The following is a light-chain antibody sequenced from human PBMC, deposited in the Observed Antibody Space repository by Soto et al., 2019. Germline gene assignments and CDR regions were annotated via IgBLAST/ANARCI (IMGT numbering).Light chain of an antibody. J-gene: IGLJ2*01. CDR2: SNN. Sequence: QSVLTQPPSASGTPGQRVTMSCSGSSSNIGRYTVNWYQQLPGTAPKLLIYSNNQRPSGVPDRFSGSKSGTSASLAISGLQSEDEADYYCAAWDDSLNGVVFGGGTKVTVL. CDR3: AAWDDSLNGVV. CDR1: SSNIGRYT. V-gene: IGLV1-44*01.